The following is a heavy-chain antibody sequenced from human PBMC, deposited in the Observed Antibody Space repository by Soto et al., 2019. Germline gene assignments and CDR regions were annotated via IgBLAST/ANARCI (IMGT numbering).Heavy chain of an antibody. CDR1: GGSISSGGYY. D-gene: IGHD3-9*01. CDR3: AKGGGWNYDILTGYYTHNWFDP. V-gene: IGHV4-61*08. J-gene: IGHJ5*02. CDR2: IYYSGST. Sequence: ETLSLTCTVSGGSISSGGYYWSWIRQHPGKGLEWIGYIYYSGSTNYNPSLKSRVTISVDTSKNQFSLKLSSVTAADTAVYYCAKGGGWNYDILTGYYTHNWFDPWGQGTLVTVSS.